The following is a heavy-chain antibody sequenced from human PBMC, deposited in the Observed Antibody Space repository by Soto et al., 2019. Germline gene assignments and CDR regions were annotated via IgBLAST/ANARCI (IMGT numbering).Heavy chain of an antibody. V-gene: IGHV1-69*13. CDR2: IIPIFGTA. J-gene: IGHJ6*01. Sequence: ASVKVSCKASGCTFSSYAISWVRQAPGQGLEWMGGIIPIFGTANYAQKFQGRVTITADESTSTAYMELSSLRSEDTAVYYCARDKFPSIAAPTYYYYGMQVLGQGTTVTLS. CDR1: GCTFSSYA. D-gene: IGHD6-6*01. CDR3: ARDKFPSIAAPTYYYYGMQV.